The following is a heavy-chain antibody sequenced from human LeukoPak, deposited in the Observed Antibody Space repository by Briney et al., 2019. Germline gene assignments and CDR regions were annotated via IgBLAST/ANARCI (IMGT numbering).Heavy chain of an antibody. J-gene: IGHJ3*02. Sequence: PSETLSLTCTVSGGSISSYYWSWIRQPAGKGLEWIGRIYTSESTNYNPSLKSRVTMSVDTSKNQFSLKLSSVTAADTAVYYCARNYYDSSGYYGIDAFDIWGQGTVVTVSS. CDR3: ARNYYDSSGYYGIDAFDI. V-gene: IGHV4-4*07. CDR2: IYTSEST. D-gene: IGHD3-22*01. CDR1: GGSISSYY.